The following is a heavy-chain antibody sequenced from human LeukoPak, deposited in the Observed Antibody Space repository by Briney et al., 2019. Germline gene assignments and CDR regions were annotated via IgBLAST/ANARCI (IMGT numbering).Heavy chain of an antibody. CDR1: GGSFSIYY. V-gene: IGHV4-59*12. D-gene: IGHD3-10*02. Sequence: PSETLSLTCIASGGSFSIYYLSWIRQPPGKGLEWIGYIYYSGITNYNPSLKSRATISVDKSKNKFSLNLMTVNDADLYVCYRATIPRCAGRYDHWGQGTLVTVSS. CDR3: ATIPRCAGRYDH. J-gene: IGHJ5*02. CDR2: IYYSGIT.